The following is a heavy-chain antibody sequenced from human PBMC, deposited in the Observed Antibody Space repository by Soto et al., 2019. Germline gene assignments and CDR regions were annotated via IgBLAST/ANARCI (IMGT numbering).Heavy chain of an antibody. V-gene: IGHV1-69*06. D-gene: IGHD1-1*01. Sequence: QVQLVQSGAEVKKHGSSVKVSCKASGGTFSSYGISWGRQAPGQGLEWMGGIIPFFGTVDYAQSFQGRLTITADKSTATAYMALSGLTSEDTAVYYCAREYTRKYDYWGQGTLVTVAS. CDR1: GGTFSSYG. CDR2: IIPFFGTV. CDR3: AREYTRKYDY. J-gene: IGHJ4*02.